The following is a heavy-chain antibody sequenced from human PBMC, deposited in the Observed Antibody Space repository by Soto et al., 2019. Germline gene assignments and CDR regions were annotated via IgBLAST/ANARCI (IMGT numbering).Heavy chain of an antibody. CDR3: ARGPYCSSTGCRRWVWFDP. V-gene: IGHV1-8*01. Sequence: QVLLVQSGAEVKKPGASVKVSCKASGYTFSTYDINWVRQATGRGLEWMGWMNPNSGTTGYAQKCQDRVTMTRNNSINTAYLELSSLTSDDTAVYYCARGPYCSSTGCRRWVWFDPWGQGTLVTVSS. J-gene: IGHJ5*02. CDR1: GYTFSTYD. D-gene: IGHD2-2*01. CDR2: MNPNSGTT.